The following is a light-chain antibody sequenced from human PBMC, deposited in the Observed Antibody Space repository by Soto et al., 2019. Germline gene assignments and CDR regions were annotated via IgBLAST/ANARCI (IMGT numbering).Light chain of an antibody. CDR1: QSIDFN. CDR2: AAS. Sequence: IVMTQSPATLSMSPGERVTLSCRASQSIDFNLAWYQKKPGQAPWLLIYAASTRATGVPARFSGSGSETEFTLTISSLQSDDSAIYYCQHFHNWPLTFGQGTKLKIK. J-gene: IGKJ1*01. CDR3: QHFHNWPLT. V-gene: IGKV3-15*01.